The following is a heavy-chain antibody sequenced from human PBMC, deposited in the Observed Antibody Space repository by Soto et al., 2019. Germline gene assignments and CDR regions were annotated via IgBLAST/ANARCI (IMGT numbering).Heavy chain of an antibody. J-gene: IGHJ4*02. CDR2: INHSGST. Sequence: QVQLQQWGAGLLKPSETLSLTCAVYGGSFSGYYWSWIRQPPGKGLEWIGEINHSGSTNYNPSLKGRVTISVDTSKNQFSLKLSSVTAADTAVYYCARAGLGYCSGGSCYGGLDYWGQGTLVTVSS. CDR3: ARAGLGYCSGGSCYGGLDY. V-gene: IGHV4-34*01. D-gene: IGHD2-15*01. CDR1: GGSFSGYY.